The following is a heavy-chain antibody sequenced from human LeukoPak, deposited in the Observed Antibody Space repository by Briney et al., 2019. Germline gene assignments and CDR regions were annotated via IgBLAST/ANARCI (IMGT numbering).Heavy chain of an antibody. CDR2: ISSSSYI. Sequence: NPGGSLRLSCAASGFTFSSYSMNWVRQAPGKGLEWVSSISSSSYIYYADSVKGRFTISRDNAKNSLYLQMNSLRAEDTAVYYCARDPIAVADLFDYWGQGTLVTVSS. V-gene: IGHV3-21*01. CDR1: GFTFSSYS. J-gene: IGHJ4*02. CDR3: ARDPIAVADLFDY. D-gene: IGHD6-19*01.